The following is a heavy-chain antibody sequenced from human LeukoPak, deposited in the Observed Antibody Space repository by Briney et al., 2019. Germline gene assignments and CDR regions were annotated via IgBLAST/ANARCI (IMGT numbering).Heavy chain of an antibody. D-gene: IGHD3-22*01. CDR1: GGTFSSYA. V-gene: IGHV1-69*04. J-gene: IGHJ4*02. CDR3: AKNSDSSGYYPQLYFDY. CDR2: IIPILGIA. Sequence: GASVKVSCKASGGTFSSYAISWVRQAPGQGLEWMGRIIPILGIANYAQKFQGRVTITADKSTSTAYMELSSLRSEDTAVYYCAKNSDSSGYYPQLYFDYWGQGTLVTVSS.